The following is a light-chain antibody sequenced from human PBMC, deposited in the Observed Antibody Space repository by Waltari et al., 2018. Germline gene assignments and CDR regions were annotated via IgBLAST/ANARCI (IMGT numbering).Light chain of an antibody. CDR3: QQHGTLPAT. V-gene: IGKV3-20*01. CDR1: QSVGSSS. J-gene: IGKJ1*01. Sequence: EIELTQSPGTASLSPGARVTLSCRASQSVGSSSLAWYQQKPGQAPRLVIYRASRRATGIPDRFSGSGSGTDFSLTISRLEPEDFAVYYCQQHGTLPATFGQGTKVEIK. CDR2: RAS.